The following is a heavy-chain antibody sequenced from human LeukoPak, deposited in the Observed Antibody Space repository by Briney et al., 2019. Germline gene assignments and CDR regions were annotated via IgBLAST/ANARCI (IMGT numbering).Heavy chain of an antibody. D-gene: IGHD1-26*01. CDR1: GYTFTGYY. J-gene: IGHJ4*02. Sequence: ASVKVSCKASGYTFTGYYMHWLRQAPGQGLEWMGWINPNSGGTNYAQKFQGRVTMTRDTSISTAYMELSRLRSDDTAVYYCARDSSGSYPGYYFDYWGQGTLVTVSS. CDR2: INPNSGGT. V-gene: IGHV1-2*02. CDR3: ARDSSGSYPGYYFDY.